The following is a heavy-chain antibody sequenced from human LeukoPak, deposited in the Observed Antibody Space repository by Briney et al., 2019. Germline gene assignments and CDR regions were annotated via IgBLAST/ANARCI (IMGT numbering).Heavy chain of an antibody. D-gene: IGHD2-15*01. Sequence: SLRLSCAASGFTFSSYAMSWVRQAPGKGLEWVSTISGSGDSTYYADSVKGRFTISRDNSKNTLYLQMNSLRADDTAVYYCAKGRSGVVVAALNYWGQGTPVTVSS. J-gene: IGHJ4*02. CDR2: ISGSGDST. CDR3: AKGRSGVVVAALNY. V-gene: IGHV3-23*01. CDR1: GFTFSSYA.